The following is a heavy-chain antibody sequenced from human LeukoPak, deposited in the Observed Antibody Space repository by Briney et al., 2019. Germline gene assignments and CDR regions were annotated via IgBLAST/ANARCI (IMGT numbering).Heavy chain of an antibody. CDR1: GYTFSGHY. J-gene: IGHJ5*02. CDR3: ARGGTICSGSDCYLNWLDP. Sequence: ASVKVSCKASGYTFSGHYMHWVRQAPGQGLEWMGWINPNSGSTNFAQKFQGRVTMTRDTSISTAYMDLTWLTSDDTAVYYCARGGTICSGSDCYLNWLDPWGQGTLVTVS. V-gene: IGHV1-2*02. D-gene: IGHD2-21*02. CDR2: INPNSGST.